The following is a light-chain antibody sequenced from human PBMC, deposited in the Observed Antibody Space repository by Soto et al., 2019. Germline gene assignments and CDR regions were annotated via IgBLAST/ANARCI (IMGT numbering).Light chain of an antibody. CDR1: RSVGDY. V-gene: IGKV3-11*01. Sequence: EIVLTQSPTTLSLSPGEIATLSCRASRSVGDYLAWYQQKPGQSPRLLIYGASNRATGIPARFSGSGSGTDFSLTINTLEPDDFAVYYCHKRSSWPLNCGGGNKGDIK. CDR3: HKRSSWPLN. CDR2: GAS. J-gene: IGKJ4*01.